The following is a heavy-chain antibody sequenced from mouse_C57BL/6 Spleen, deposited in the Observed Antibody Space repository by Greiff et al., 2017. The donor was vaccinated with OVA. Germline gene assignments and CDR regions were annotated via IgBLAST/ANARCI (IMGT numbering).Heavy chain of an antibody. CDR2: IDPSDSDT. J-gene: IGHJ1*03. CDR3: ARDGSRERYFDV. CDR1: GYTFTNYW. D-gene: IGHD1-1*01. Sequence: VQLQQPGAELVRPGTSVKLSCKASGYTFTNYWMNWVKQRHGQGLEWIGEIDPSDSDTTYNQKFKGKGTLTVDTSSSTAYMQLRSLTSEDSAVYYCARDGSRERYFDVWGTGTTVTVSA. V-gene: IGHV1-59*01.